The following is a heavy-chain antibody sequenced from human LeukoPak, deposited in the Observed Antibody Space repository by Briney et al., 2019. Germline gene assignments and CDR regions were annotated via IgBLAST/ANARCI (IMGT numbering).Heavy chain of an antibody. Sequence: SETLSLTCTVSGGSISSYYWSWIRQPAGKGLEWIGRIYTSGSTNYNPSLKSRVTMSVDTSKNQFSLKLSSVTAADTAVYYCVRDKNIVVVPAARPSGWFDPWGQGTLVTVSS. D-gene: IGHD2-2*01. CDR1: GGSISSYY. J-gene: IGHJ5*02. CDR2: IYTSGST. CDR3: VRDKNIVVVPAARPSGWFDP. V-gene: IGHV4-4*07.